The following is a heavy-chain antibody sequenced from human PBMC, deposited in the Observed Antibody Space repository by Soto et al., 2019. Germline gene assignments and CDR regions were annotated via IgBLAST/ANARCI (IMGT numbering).Heavy chain of an antibody. CDR3: ARLEKWYYNYYRLEG. Sequence: PGESLKISCQGSGYSFTTYWISWVRQMPGKGLEWMGKIDPGDSSTNYSPSFRGHITISVDRSINTAHLQFSSLKAADTAVYYCARLEKWYYNYYRLEGWGQGPMGTVSS. V-gene: IGHV5-10-1*01. CDR2: IDPGDSST. J-gene: IGHJ6*02. CDR1: GYSFTTYW. D-gene: IGHD1-26*01.